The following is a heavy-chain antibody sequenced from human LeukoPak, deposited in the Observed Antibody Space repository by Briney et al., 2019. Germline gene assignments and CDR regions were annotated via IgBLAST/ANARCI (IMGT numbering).Heavy chain of an antibody. J-gene: IGHJ3*02. CDR3: AKELGYYDFWSGYSLDAFDI. CDR2: ISGSGGST. Sequence: GGSLRLSCAASGFTFSSYAMSWVRQAPGKGLEWVSAISGSGGSTYYADSVKGRFTISRDNSKNTLYLQMNSLRAEDTAVYYCAKELGYYDFWSGYSLDAFDIWGQGTMVTVSS. CDR1: GFTFSSYA. D-gene: IGHD3-3*01. V-gene: IGHV3-23*01.